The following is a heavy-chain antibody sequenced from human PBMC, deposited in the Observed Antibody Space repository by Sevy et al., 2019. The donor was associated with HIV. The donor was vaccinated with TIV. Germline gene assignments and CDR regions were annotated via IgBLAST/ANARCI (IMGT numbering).Heavy chain of an antibody. V-gene: IGHV3-15*01. CDR3: TSSNLYYDFWSGYLD. D-gene: IGHD3-3*01. CDR2: IKSKSDGGTT. J-gene: IGHJ4*02. CDR1: GFTFSSYA. Sequence: GGSLRLSCAASGFTFSSYAMSWVRQAPGKGLEWVGRIKSKSDGGTTDYAAPVKGRFSISRDDSKNTLYLQMNGLKTEDTAVYYCTSSNLYYDFWSGYLDWGQGTLVTVSS.